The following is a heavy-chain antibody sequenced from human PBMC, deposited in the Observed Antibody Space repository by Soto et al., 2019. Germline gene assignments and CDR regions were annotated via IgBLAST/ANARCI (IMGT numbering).Heavy chain of an antibody. V-gene: IGHV1-18*01. Sequence: ASVKVSCKASGYTFTSYGISWVRQAPGQGLEWMGWISAHNGNTNYAQKLQGRVTMTTDTSTSTAYMELRSLRSDDTAVYYCARDQEGEDYSNYGSYYYYYMDVWGKGTTVTVSS. CDR3: ARDQEGEDYSNYGSYYYYYMDV. D-gene: IGHD4-4*01. CDR2: ISAHNGNT. J-gene: IGHJ6*03. CDR1: GYTFTSYG.